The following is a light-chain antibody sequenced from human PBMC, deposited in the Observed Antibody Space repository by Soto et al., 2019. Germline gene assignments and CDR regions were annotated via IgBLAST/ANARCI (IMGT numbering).Light chain of an antibody. V-gene: IGLV2-14*01. J-gene: IGLJ1*01. Sequence: QSVLTQPASVSGFPGQSITISCTGTSKDVGGYNYVSWYQKHPGKAPKLKIYDVNKRPSGVSNRFSGSKSGNTASLTISGLQAEDEADYNCSSYSNTSTLYVFGTGTKVTVL. CDR1: SKDVGGYNY. CDR2: DVN. CDR3: SSYSNTSTLYV.